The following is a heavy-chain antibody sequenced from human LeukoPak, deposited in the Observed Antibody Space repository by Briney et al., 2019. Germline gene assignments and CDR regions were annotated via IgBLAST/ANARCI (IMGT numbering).Heavy chain of an antibody. CDR3: ARDPSESYYYDSSGYHTPYGFDP. CDR2: ISYDGTNK. D-gene: IGHD3-22*01. J-gene: IGHJ5*02. CDR1: GFTFSSYG. V-gene: IGHV3-30*03. Sequence: GGSLRLSCAASGFTFSSYGIYWVRRAPGKGLEWVAVISYDGTNKYYADSVKGRFTISRDNAKNSLYLQMNSLRDEDTAVYYCARDPSESYYYDSSGYHTPYGFDPWGQGTLVTVSS.